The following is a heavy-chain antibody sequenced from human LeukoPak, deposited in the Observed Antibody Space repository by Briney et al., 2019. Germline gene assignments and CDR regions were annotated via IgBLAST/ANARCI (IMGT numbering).Heavy chain of an antibody. Sequence: GGSLRLSCAASGFTFNGYAMNWVRQAPGKGLEWVSAISGSGGTTYYADSVKGRFTISRDNSKNTLYLQMNSLRAEDTAVYYCARDLRQSYYYYYYGMDVWGQGTTVTVSS. J-gene: IGHJ6*02. CDR1: GFTFNGYA. CDR3: ARDLRQSYYYYYYGMDV. CDR2: ISGSGGTT. V-gene: IGHV3-23*01.